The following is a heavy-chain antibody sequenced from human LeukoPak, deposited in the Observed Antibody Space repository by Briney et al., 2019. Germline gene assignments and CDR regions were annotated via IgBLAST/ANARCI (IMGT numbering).Heavy chain of an antibody. Sequence: SETLSLTCTVSGGSISSSSYYWGWIRQPPGKGLEWIGSIYYSGSTYYNPSLKSRVTISVDTSKNQFSLKLSSVTAADTAVYYCARTTPSGWFDYWGQGTLVTVSS. CDR1: GGSISSSSYY. CDR3: ARTTPSGWFDY. D-gene: IGHD6-19*01. J-gene: IGHJ4*02. CDR2: IYYSGST. V-gene: IGHV4-39*07.